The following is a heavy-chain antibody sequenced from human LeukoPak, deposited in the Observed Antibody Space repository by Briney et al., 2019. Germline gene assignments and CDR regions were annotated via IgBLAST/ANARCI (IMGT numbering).Heavy chain of an antibody. CDR2: IYHTGGT. D-gene: IGHD3-10*01. Sequence: SETLSLTCSVSGGSISGYIWSWVRQPPGKGLEWIAYIYHTGGTNYNPSLKSRVTISVDTSKDQFSLRLTSVTAADTAVYYCASLHPRGDAFDIWGQGTMVTVSS. J-gene: IGHJ3*02. CDR3: ASLHPRGDAFDI. CDR1: GGSISGYI. V-gene: IGHV4-59*08.